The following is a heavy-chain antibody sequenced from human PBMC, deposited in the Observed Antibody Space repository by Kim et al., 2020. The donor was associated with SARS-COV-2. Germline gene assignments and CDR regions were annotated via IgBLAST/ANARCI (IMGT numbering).Heavy chain of an antibody. J-gene: IGHJ4*02. D-gene: IGHD2-15*01. Sequence: SETLSLTCTVSGDSITNYYCTWIRQPPGRGLEWLGDMYLRRSNYYSHSLESRLTISVDPSKNRFSLRLTSFTAAASAVYYYALLKDSGPNTFNDWGRGTL. CDR1: GDSITNYY. V-gene: IGHV4-59*08. CDR3: ALLKDSGPNTFND. CDR2: MYLRRSN.